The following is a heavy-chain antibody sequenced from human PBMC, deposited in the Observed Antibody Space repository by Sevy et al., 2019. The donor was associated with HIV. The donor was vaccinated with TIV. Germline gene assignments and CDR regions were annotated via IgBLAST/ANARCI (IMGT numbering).Heavy chain of an antibody. CDR1: GFTFSTYA. CDR2: ISYDGSNK. Sequence: GGSLRLSCAASGFTFSTYAMHWVRQAPGKGLEWVAVISYDGSNKYYADSVKGRFTISRDISNNTLYLQMNSLRTEDTAGYYWAKGAGYSIGWYPGYLGQGTLVTVSS. J-gene: IGHJ4*02. D-gene: IGHD6-19*01. V-gene: IGHV3-30*18. CDR3: AKGAGYSIGWYPGY.